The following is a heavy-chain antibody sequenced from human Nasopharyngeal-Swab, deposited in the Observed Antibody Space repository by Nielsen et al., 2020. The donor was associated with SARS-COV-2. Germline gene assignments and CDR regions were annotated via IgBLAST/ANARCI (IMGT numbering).Heavy chain of an antibody. CDR1: GFTFSDYY. CDR3: ANTNIAADY. D-gene: IGHD6-13*01. J-gene: IGHJ4*02. CDR2: ISSSGSTI. V-gene: IGHV3-11*01. Sequence: GESLKISCAASGFTFSDYYMSWIRQAPGKGLEWVSYISSSGSTIYYADSVKGRFTISRDNSKNTLYLQMNSLRAEDTAVYYCANTNIAADYWGQGTLVTVSS.